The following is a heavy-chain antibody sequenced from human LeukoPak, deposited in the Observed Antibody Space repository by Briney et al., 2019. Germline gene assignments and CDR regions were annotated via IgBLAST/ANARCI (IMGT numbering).Heavy chain of an antibody. CDR2: IYSGGST. CDR3: AKDKDDSSGWYEAFDI. CDR1: GFTVSSNY. D-gene: IGHD6-19*01. V-gene: IGHV3-53*05. Sequence: PGGSLRLSCAASGFTVSSNYMSWVRQAPGKGLEWVSVIYSGGSTYYADSVKGRFTISRDNAKNSLYLQMNSLRAEDTALYYCAKDKDDSSGWYEAFDIWGQGTMVTVSS. J-gene: IGHJ3*02.